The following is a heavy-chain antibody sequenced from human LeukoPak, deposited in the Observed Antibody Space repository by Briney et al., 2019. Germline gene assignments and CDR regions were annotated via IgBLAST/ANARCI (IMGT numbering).Heavy chain of an antibody. D-gene: IGHD3-10*01. V-gene: IGHV4-38-2*02. J-gene: IGHJ4*02. CDR2: IYHSGST. CDR1: GYSISSGYY. CDR3: ARVGGDTLLFDY. Sequence: PSETLSLTCTASGYSISSGYYWGWIRQPPGKGLEWIGSIYHSGSTYYNPSLKSRVTISVDTSKNQFSLKLSSVTAADTAVYYCARVGGDTLLFDYWGQGTLVTVSS.